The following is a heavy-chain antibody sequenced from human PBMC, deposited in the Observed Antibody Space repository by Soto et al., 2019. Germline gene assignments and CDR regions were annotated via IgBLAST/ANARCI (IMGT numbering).Heavy chain of an antibody. Sequence: PGGSLRLSCAASGFTFSSYAMSWVRQAPGKGLEWVSAISGSGGSTYYADSVKGRFTISRDNSKNTLYLQMDSLRAEDTAVYYCAKDQSGSYYFDYWGQGTLVTVSS. CDR2: ISGSGGST. J-gene: IGHJ4*02. CDR3: AKDQSGSYYFDY. V-gene: IGHV3-23*01. CDR1: GFTFSSYA. D-gene: IGHD1-26*01.